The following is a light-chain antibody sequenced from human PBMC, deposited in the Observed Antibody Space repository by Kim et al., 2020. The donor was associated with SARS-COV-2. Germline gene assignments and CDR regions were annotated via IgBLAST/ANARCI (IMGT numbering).Light chain of an antibody. J-gene: IGLJ1*01. CDR2: DVT. CDR3: CSYTNSGTYV. Sequence: QSALTQPASISGSLGQSITISCTGTSSDVGGQKYVSWYQQHPGNAPQLMIFDVTNRPSGISTRFSGSKSGNTASLTISGLRAEDEADYYCCSYTNSGTYVFGSGTKVTVL. CDR1: SSDVGGQKY. V-gene: IGLV2-14*03.